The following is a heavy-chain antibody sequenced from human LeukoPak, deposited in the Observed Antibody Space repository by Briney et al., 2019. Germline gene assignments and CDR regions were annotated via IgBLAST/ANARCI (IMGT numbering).Heavy chain of an antibody. CDR3: ARDESWFDP. CDR2: INHSGRT. Sequence: PSETLSLTCAAYGGSFSGYYWSWIRQPPGKGLEWIREINHSGRTNYNPSLKSRVTISADTSKNQFSLKLSSVTAADTAVYYCARDESWFDPWGQGTLVTVSS. V-gene: IGHV4-34*01. J-gene: IGHJ5*02. CDR1: GGSFSGYY.